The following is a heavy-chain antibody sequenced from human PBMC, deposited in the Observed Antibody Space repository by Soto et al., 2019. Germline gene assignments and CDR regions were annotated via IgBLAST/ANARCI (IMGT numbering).Heavy chain of an antibody. J-gene: IGHJ6*02. Sequence: QPGGSLRLSCAASGFTFSSYAMHWVRQAPGKGLEWVAVISYDGSNKYYADSVKGRFTISRDNSKNTLYLQMNSLRAEDTAVYYCATPGPYSSGWYKSYSGGMDVWGQGTTVTVSS. V-gene: IGHV3-30-3*01. CDR2: ISYDGSNK. CDR1: GFTFSSYA. D-gene: IGHD6-19*01. CDR3: ATPGPYSSGWYKSYSGGMDV.